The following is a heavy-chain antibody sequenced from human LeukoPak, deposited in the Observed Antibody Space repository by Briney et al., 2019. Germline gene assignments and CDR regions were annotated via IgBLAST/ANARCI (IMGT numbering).Heavy chain of an antibody. V-gene: IGHV3-23*01. D-gene: IGHD5-12*01. CDR3: APLGSTVDY. J-gene: IGHJ4*02. CDR1: GFTFSTHA. CDR2: ISGSGGNT. Sequence: GSLRLFFAASGFTFSTHAMSRVRQAPGKGLEWVSAISGSGGNTYYADSVKGRFTISRDNSKNTLYLQMNSLRAEDTAVYYCAPLGSTVDYWGQGTLVTVSS.